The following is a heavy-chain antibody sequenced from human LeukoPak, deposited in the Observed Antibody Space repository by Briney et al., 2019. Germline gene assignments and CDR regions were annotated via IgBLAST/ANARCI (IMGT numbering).Heavy chain of an antibody. CDR3: ASYYDSSGYHDY. Sequence: KPSETLSLTCTVSGGSISSYYWSWIRQPPGKGLEWIGYIYYSGSTNYNPSLKSRVTISVDTSKNQLSLKLSSVTAADTAVYYCASYYDSSGYHDYWGQGTLVTVSS. J-gene: IGHJ4*02. CDR1: GGSISSYY. D-gene: IGHD3-22*01. V-gene: IGHV4-59*08. CDR2: IYYSGST.